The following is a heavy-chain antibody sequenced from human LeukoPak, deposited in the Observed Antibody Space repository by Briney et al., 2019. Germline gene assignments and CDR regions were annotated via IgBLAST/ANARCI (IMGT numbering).Heavy chain of an antibody. CDR2: MYHSGNT. CDR1: GGSISSNNW. Sequence: SGTLSLTCAVSGGSISSNNWWSWVRQPPGKGLEWIGEMYHSGNTNYNPSLKSRAAISVDKSKNQFSLKLNSVIAADTAVYYCARDVGARLPGYWGQGILVTVSS. CDR3: ARDVGARLPGY. J-gene: IGHJ4*02. V-gene: IGHV4-4*02. D-gene: IGHD6-6*01.